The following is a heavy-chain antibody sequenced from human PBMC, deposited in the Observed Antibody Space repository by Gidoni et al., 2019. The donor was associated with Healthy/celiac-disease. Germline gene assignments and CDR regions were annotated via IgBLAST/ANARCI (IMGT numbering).Heavy chain of an antibody. CDR2: ISWNSGNI. CDR3: AKDIRYGSGSDAFDI. D-gene: IGHD3-10*01. J-gene: IGHJ3*02. CDR1: GFSFDDYT. Sequence: EVQLEESGGGLVQPGRSLRLSCAASGFSFDDYTMHWVRQAPGKGLEWVSGISWNSGNIGYADSVKGRFTISRNNAKNSLYLQMNSLRAEDTALYYCAKDIRYGSGSDAFDIWGQGTMVTVSS. V-gene: IGHV3-9*01.